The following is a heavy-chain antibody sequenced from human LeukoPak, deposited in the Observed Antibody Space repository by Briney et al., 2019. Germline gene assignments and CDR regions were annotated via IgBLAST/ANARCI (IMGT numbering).Heavy chain of an antibody. Sequence: GGSLRLSCTASGFTFNSYSMNWVRQTPGKGLEWVSSISGSSSYIHYADSVKGRFTISRDNAKNSLYLQMSSLRAEDTAVYYCRRYQYSSKWYFFEYGGQGTLVTVSS. V-gene: IGHV3-21*01. CDR1: GFTFNSYS. CDR2: ISGSSSYI. J-gene: IGHJ4*02. CDR3: RRYQYSSKWYFFEY. D-gene: IGHD6-13*01.